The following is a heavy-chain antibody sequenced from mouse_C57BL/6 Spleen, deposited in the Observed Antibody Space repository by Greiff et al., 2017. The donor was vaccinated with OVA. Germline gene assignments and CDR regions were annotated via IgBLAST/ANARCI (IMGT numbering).Heavy chain of an antibody. Sequence: DVKLVESGGDLVKPGGSLKLSCAASGFTFSSYGMSWVRQTPDKRLEWVATISSGGSYTYYPDSVKGRFTISRDNAKNTLYLQMSSLKSEDTAMYYCARNYGSSYDYCDYWGQGTTLTVSS. CDR1: GFTFSSYG. CDR3: ARNYGSSYDYCDY. V-gene: IGHV5-6*02. J-gene: IGHJ2*01. CDR2: ISSGGSYT. D-gene: IGHD1-1*01.